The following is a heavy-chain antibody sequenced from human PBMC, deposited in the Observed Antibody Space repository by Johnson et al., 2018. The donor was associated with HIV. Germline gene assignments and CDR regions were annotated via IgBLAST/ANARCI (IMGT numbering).Heavy chain of an antibody. CDR3: RVVGDAFDI. D-gene: IGHD2-15*01. V-gene: IGHV3-23*03. CDR2: LFSGGDT. CDR1: GFTFSSYA. J-gene: IGHJ3*02. Sequence: EVLLLESGGGLVQPGGSLRLSCAASGFTFSSYAMSWVRQAPGKGLEWVSVLFSGGDTYYADSVRGRFTISRDNSKNTLYLQMNSLRVEDTAVYYVRVVGDAFDIWGQGTMVTVSS.